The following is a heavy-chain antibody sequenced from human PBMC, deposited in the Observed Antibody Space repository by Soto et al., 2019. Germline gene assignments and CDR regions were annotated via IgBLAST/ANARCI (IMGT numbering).Heavy chain of an antibody. J-gene: IGHJ6*02. V-gene: IGHV5-10-1*01. Sequence: GESRKISCKFSVYSLSSYWISWFGQIAGKGLEWMGRIDPSDSYTNYSPSFQGHVTISADKSISTAYLQWSSLKASDTAMYYCARLAMVRGVIPYGMDVWGQGTTVTVSS. CDR3: ARLAMVRGVIPYGMDV. D-gene: IGHD3-10*01. CDR1: VYSLSSYW. CDR2: IDPSDSYT.